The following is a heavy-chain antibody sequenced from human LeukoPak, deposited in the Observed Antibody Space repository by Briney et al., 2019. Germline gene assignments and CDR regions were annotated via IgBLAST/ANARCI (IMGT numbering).Heavy chain of an antibody. CDR2: IYHGGST. Sequence: SETLSLTCAVSGGSISSSNWWSWVRQPPGKGLEWIGEIYHGGSTNYNPSLKSRVTISVDTSKNQVSLKLRSVTAADTAVYYCARGHSGSYEVDSWGQGTLVTVSS. V-gene: IGHV4-4*02. CDR1: GGSISSSNW. J-gene: IGHJ4*02. D-gene: IGHD1-26*01. CDR3: ARGHSGSYEVDS.